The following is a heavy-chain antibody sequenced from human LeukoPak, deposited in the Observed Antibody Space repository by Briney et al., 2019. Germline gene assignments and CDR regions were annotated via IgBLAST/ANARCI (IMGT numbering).Heavy chain of an antibody. V-gene: IGHV5-51*01. J-gene: IGHJ3*02. CDR2: IYPSDSDT. D-gene: IGHD1-1*01. CDR3: ARPTDNWTQGAFDI. CDR1: GYSFTSYW. Sequence: GESLKISCKGSGYSFTSYWIGWVRQMPGKGLEWMGIIYPSDSDTRHSPSFQGQVTISADKSISTAYLQWSSLKASDTAMYYCARPTDNWTQGAFDIWGQGTMVTVSS.